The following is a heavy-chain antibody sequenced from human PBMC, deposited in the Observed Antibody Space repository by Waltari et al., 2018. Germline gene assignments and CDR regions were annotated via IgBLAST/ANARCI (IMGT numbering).Heavy chain of an antibody. V-gene: IGHV4-39*01. D-gene: IGHD5-12*01. CDR2: ISYSGTT. CDR3: ATYIGASVGTASFDV. Sequence: QLQLQESGPGLVKPSETVSLTCSVSGGSIPSARHYWGWIRQPPGQGLEWIGTISYSGTTYNSPSLQSRVTISRDTSKNQLSLKLDSVTAYDTAVYYCATYIGASVGTASFDVWGQGTMVTVSS. CDR1: GGSIPSARHY. J-gene: IGHJ3*01.